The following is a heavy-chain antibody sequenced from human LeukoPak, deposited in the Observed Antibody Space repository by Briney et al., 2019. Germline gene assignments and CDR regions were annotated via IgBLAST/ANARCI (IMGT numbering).Heavy chain of an antibody. D-gene: IGHD6-19*01. CDR1: GYTFTGYY. CDR2: INPNSGGT. V-gene: IGHV1-2*02. J-gene: IGHJ4*02. Sequence: GASVKVSCKASGYTFTGYYMHWVRQAPGQGLEWMGWINPNSGGTNYAQKFQGRVTMTRDTSISTAYMELSRLRSDDTAVYYCAKSRWLVPSGYFDSWGQGTLVTVSS. CDR3: AKSRWLVPSGYFDS.